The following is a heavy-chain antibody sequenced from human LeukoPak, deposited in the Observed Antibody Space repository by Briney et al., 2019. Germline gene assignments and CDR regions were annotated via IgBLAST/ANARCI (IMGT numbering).Heavy chain of an antibody. V-gene: IGHV1-69*13. CDR3: ARPTTSPLPHTAAYYYYGMDV. D-gene: IGHD2-2*01. J-gene: IGHJ6*02. CDR1: GGTFSSYA. CDR2: IIPIFGTA. Sequence: SVKVSCKASGGTFSSYAISWVRQAPGQGLEWMGGIIPIFGTANYAQKFQGRVTITADESTSTAYMELSSLRSEDTAVYYCARPTTSPLPHTAAYYYYGMDVWGQGTTVTVSS.